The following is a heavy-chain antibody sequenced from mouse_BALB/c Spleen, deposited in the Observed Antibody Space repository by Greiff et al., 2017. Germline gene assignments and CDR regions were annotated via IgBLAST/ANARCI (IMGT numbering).Heavy chain of an antibody. V-gene: IGHV14-3*02. CDR1: GYTFTSYW. J-gene: IGHJ2*01. Sequence: EVQLQQSGDDLVKPGASVKLSCKASGYTFTSYWINWIKQRPGQGLEWIGRIDPANGNTKYDPKFQGKATITADTSSNTAYLQLSSLTSEDTAVYCCTREGYDGVDYWGQGTTLTVSS. CDR2: IDPANGNT. D-gene: IGHD2-2*01. CDR3: TREGYDGVDY.